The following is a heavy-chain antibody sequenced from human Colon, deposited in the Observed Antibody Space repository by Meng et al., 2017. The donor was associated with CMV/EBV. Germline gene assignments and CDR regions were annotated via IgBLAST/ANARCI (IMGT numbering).Heavy chain of an antibody. Sequence: GESLKISCTGSGFTFDDHAVSWVRQAPGKGPEWISVIYADGRSTNYADSVKGRLTISRDNAQKTLYLQMNSLTAEDTALYYCTKEDSSGWYRTFESWGQGTLVTVSS. CDR2: IYADGRST. J-gene: IGHJ4*02. CDR1: GFTFDDHA. D-gene: IGHD6-19*01. V-gene: IGHV3-23*03. CDR3: TKEDSSGWYRTFES.